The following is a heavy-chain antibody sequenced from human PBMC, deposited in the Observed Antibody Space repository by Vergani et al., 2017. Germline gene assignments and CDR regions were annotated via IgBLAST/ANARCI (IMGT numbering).Heavy chain of an antibody. CDR1: GGSISSGGYY. CDR3: AIAIQNRRITMVRGARNYMDV. J-gene: IGHJ6*03. Sequence: QVQLQESGPGLVKPSQTLSLTCTVSGGSISSGGYYWSWIRQHPGKGLEWIGYIYYSGSTYYNPSLKSRVTISVDTSKNQLSLKLSSVTAADTAVYYCAIAIQNRRITMVRGARNYMDVWGKGTTVTVSS. CDR2: IYYSGST. D-gene: IGHD3-10*01. V-gene: IGHV4-31*03.